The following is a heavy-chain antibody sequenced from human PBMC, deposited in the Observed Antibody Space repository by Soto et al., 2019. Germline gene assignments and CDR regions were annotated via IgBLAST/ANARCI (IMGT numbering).Heavy chain of an antibody. Sequence: QVQLVQSGAEVKKPGASVKVSCKASGYTFTSYGISWVRQAPGQGLEWMGWIGAYNGNTNYAQKLQGRVTMTTDTSTSTAYMELRSLRSDDTAVYYCAREYYYDSSGYRSSDYWGQGTLVTVSS. CDR2: IGAYNGNT. D-gene: IGHD3-22*01. V-gene: IGHV1-18*01. CDR3: AREYYYDSSGYRSSDY. J-gene: IGHJ4*02. CDR1: GYTFTSYG.